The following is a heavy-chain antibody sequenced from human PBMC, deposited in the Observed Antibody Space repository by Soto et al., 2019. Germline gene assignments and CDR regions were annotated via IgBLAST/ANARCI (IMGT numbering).Heavy chain of an antibody. J-gene: IGHJ4*02. D-gene: IGHD2-2*02. CDR1: GFAFSSYG. Sequence: GGSLRLSCAASGFAFSSYGMNWVRQPPGKGLEWVSSISSNNFIYYADSLKGRFTISRDNAKNSLFLQMNSLRPEDTAVYYCARDDCTSTSCYNPFDYWGKGTLVTVSS. CDR3: ARDDCTSTSCYNPFDY. V-gene: IGHV3-21*01. CDR2: ISSNNFI.